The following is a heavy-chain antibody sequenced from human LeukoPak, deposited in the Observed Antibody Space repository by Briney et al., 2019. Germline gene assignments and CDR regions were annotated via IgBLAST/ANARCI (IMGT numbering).Heavy chain of an antibody. CDR2: MSGNGGNT. D-gene: IGHD3-10*01. CDR1: GFTFSGYP. CDR3: ARGAMVRGVTHDY. V-gene: IGHV3-23*01. Sequence: GGSLRLSCAASGFTFSGYPMIWVRQAPGKGLEWVSGMSGNGGNTYYADSVKGRFTISRDNSKNTLYVQMNSLRAEDTAVYYCARGAMVRGVTHDYWGQGTLVTVSS. J-gene: IGHJ4*02.